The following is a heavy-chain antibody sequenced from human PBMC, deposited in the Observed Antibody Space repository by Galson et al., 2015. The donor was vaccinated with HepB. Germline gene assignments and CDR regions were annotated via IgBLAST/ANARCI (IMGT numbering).Heavy chain of an antibody. CDR2: IIPILGIA. V-gene: IGHV1-69*02. J-gene: IGHJ3*02. Sequence: SVKVSCKASGGTFSSYTISWVRQAPGQGLEWMGRIIPILGIANYAQKFQGRVTITADKSTSTAYMELSSLRSEDTAVYYCAVHPAHITMIVGPVWDAFDIWGQGTMVTVSS. CDR1: GGTFSSYT. CDR3: AVHPAHITMIVGPVWDAFDI. D-gene: IGHD3-22*01.